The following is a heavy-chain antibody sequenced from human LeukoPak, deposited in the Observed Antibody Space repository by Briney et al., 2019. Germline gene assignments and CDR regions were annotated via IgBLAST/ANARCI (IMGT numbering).Heavy chain of an antibody. CDR3: ARGGIVATIFDY. J-gene: IGHJ4*02. V-gene: IGHV3-21*01. CDR2: ISSSSSYI. Sequence: PGGSLRLSCAASGFTFSSYEMNWVRQAPGKGLEWVSSISSSSSYIYYADSVKGRFTISRDNAKNSLYLQMNSLRAEDTAVYYCARGGIVATIFDYWGQGTLVTVSS. D-gene: IGHD5-12*01. CDR1: GFTFSSYE.